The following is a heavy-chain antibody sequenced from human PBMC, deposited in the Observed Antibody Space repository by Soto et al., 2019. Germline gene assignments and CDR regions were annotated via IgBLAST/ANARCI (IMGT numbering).Heavy chain of an antibody. J-gene: IGHJ4*02. D-gene: IGHD5-18*01. V-gene: IGHV3-48*03. CDR3: ARPEAGYGYGYG. Sequence: EVQLVESGGGLVQPGGSLRLSCVASGFSFSNYEMNWVRQAPGKGLEWVSYISSSGSIIHYADCVKGRFTISRDNAKNSLYLLMNSLRPEHTAVYYCARPEAGYGYGYGGGKGTLVPVSS. CDR1: GFSFSNYE. CDR2: ISSSGSII.